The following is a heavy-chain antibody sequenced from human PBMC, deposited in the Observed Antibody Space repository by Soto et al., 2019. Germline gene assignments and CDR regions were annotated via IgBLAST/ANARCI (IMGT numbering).Heavy chain of an antibody. CDR1: SGSIFTTNW. Sequence: QVQLQESGPGLVKPSGTLSLTCAASSGSIFTTNWWSWVRQSPGRGLQWIGDIYHSGIPKYNPSLKSRVSISIAKSKDRFFLNLNSVTAADTAVYYCARKPDVATAKVGGGYVFDVWGQGTMVTFSS. V-gene: IGHV4-4*02. D-gene: IGHD3-16*01. CDR3: ARKPDVATAKVGGGYVFDV. CDR2: IYHSGIP. J-gene: IGHJ3*01.